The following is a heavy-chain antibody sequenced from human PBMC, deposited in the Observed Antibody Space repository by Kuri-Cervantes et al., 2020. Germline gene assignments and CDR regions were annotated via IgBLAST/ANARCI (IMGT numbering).Heavy chain of an antibody. Sequence: GESLKISCAASGFTFSSYWMHWVRQAPGKGLVWVSRINSDGSSTSYADSVKGRFTISRDNAKNSLYLQMSSLRAEDTAVYYCARDGAAYFDASGSFVTFSDYWGQGALVTVSS. CDR2: INSDGSST. CDR1: GFTFSSYW. V-gene: IGHV3-74*01. J-gene: IGHJ4*02. CDR3: ARDGAAYFDASGSFVTFSDY. D-gene: IGHD3-22*01.